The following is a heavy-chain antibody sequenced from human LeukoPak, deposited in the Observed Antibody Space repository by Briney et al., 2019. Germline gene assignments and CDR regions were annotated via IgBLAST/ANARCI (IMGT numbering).Heavy chain of an antibody. CDR1: GGSFSGYY. V-gene: IGHV4-34*01. CDR3: ARGFRWFGGLLLERFFDY. D-gene: IGHD3-10*01. J-gene: IGHJ4*02. CDR2: INHSGST. Sequence: SETLSLTCAVYGGSFSGYYWSWIRQPPGKGLEWIGEINHSGSTNYNPSLKSRVTISVDTSKNQFSLKLSSVTAADTAVYYCARGFRWFGGLLLERFFDYWGQGTLVTVSS.